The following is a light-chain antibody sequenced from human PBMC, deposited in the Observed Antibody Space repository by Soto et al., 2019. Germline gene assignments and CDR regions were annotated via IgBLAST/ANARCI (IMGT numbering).Light chain of an antibody. CDR1: QSISSW. J-gene: IGKJ5*01. Sequence: DIQTTQYPSTLSASVGDRVTITCRASQSISSWLAWYQQKPGKAPKLLIYDASSLESGVPSRFSGSGSGTEFTLTISSLQPDDFTTYYCQQYNSYSPITFGQGTRLEIK. CDR2: DAS. V-gene: IGKV1-5*01. CDR3: QQYNSYSPIT.